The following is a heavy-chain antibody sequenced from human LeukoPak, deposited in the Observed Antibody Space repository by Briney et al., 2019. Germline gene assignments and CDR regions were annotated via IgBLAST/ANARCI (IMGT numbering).Heavy chain of an antibody. Sequence: GGSLRLSCAASGFTFSSYAMSWVRQAPGKGPEWVSAISGSGGSTYYADSVKGRFTISRDNSKNTLYLQMNSLRAEDTAVYYCAKASAMIVVVSKHFDYWGQGTLVTVSS. CDR2: ISGSGGST. CDR1: GFTFSSYA. V-gene: IGHV3-23*01. CDR3: AKASAMIVVVSKHFDY. D-gene: IGHD3-22*01. J-gene: IGHJ4*02.